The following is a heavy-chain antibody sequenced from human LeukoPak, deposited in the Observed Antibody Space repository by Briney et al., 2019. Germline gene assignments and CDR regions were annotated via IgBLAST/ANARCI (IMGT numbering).Heavy chain of an antibody. V-gene: IGHV4-30-4*01. CDR3: ARVYRDDFWSGYYYFDY. CDR2: IYYSGST. D-gene: IGHD3-3*01. J-gene: IGHJ4*02. CDR1: GGSISSGDYY. Sequence: SQTLSLTCTVSGGSISSGDYYWSWIRQPPGKGLEWIGYIYYSGSTYYNPSLKSRVTISVDTSKNQFSLKLSSVTAADTAVYYCARVYRDDFWSGYYYFDYWGQGTLVTVSS.